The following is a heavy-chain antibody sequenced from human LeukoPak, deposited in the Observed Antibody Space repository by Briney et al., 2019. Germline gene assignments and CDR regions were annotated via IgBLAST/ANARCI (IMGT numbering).Heavy chain of an antibody. CDR2: MNPNSGNT. J-gene: IGHJ4*02. CDR3: ARFYRNPTEAYY. Sequence: GASVKVSCKASGYTFTSYDINWVRQATGQGLEWMGWMNPNSGNTGYAQKFQGRVTMTRNTSISTAYMELSSLGSEDTAVYYCARFYRNPTEAYYWGQGTLVTVSS. CDR1: GYTFTSYD. D-gene: IGHD2-21*02. V-gene: IGHV1-8*01.